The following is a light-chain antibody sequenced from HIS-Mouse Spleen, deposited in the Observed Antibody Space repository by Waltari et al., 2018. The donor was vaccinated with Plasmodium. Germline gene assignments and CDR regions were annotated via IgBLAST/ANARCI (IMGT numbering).Light chain of an antibody. J-gene: IGLJ3*02. V-gene: IGLV3-27*01. Sequence: SYELTQPSSVSVSPGQTARITCPGDVLAKKYARWFQQTPGQDPVLVIYKDSERPSGIPERFSGSSSGTTVTLTISGAQVEDEADYYCYSAADNNLVFGGGTKLTVL. CDR2: KDS. CDR3: YSAADNNLV. CDR1: VLAKKY.